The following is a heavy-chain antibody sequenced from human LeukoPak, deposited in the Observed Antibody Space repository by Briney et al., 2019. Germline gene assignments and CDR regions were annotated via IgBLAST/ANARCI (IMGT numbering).Heavy chain of an antibody. V-gene: IGHV4-59*04. CDR2: IYYSGST. CDR1: GGSISSYY. Sequence: PSETLSLTCTVSGGSISSYYWSWIRQPPGKGLEWIGYIYYSGSTYYNPSLKSRVTISVDTSKNQFSLKLSSVTAADTAVYYCARQLSSGNWFDPWGQGTLVTVSS. J-gene: IGHJ5*02. D-gene: IGHD6-19*01. CDR3: ARQLSSGNWFDP.